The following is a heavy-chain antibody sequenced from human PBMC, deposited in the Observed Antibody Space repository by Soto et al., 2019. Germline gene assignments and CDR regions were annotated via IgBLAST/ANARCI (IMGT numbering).Heavy chain of an antibody. CDR3: ARDPVFYGADEHFDY. J-gene: IGHJ4*02. CDR1: GGTFSSYA. CDR2: IIPIFGTA. V-gene: IGHV1-69*01. D-gene: IGHD4-17*01. Sequence: QVQLVQSGAEVKKPGSSVKVSCKASGGTFSSYAISWVRQAPGQGLEWMGGIIPIFGTANYAQKFQGRVTITADESTSTAYMELSSRRSEDTAVYYCARDPVFYGADEHFDYWGQGTLVTVSS.